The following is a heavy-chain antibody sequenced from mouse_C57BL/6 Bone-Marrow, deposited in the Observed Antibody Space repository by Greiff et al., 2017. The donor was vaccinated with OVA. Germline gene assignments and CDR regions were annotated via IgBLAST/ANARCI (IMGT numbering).Heavy chain of an antibody. D-gene: IGHD2-3*01. Sequence: EVQLQQSGPVLVKPGASVKMSCKASGYTFTDYYMHWVKQSHGKSLEWIGVINPYNGGTSYNQKFKGKATLTVDKSSSTAYMELNSLTSEDSAVYYYARGGWLLSFAYWGQGTLVTVSA. CDR2: INPYNGGT. CDR3: ARGGWLLSFAY. V-gene: IGHV1-19*01. CDR1: GYTFTDYY. J-gene: IGHJ3*01.